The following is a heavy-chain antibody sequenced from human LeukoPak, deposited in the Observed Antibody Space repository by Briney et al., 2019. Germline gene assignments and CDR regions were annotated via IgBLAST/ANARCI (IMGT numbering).Heavy chain of an antibody. V-gene: IGHV4-39*01. CDR2: IYYSTST. J-gene: IGHJ6*02. D-gene: IGHD2-2*02. CDR3: ARHQCSGTRCYNFYFYGMYV. Sequence: SETLSLTCTVSGGSITSSIDYWGWVRQPPGKGLEWIATIYYSTSTQYKPSLKSRVTMSVDTSKNQFSLKLSSMTAADTAVYYYARHQCSGTRCYNFYFYGMYVWGQGTTVTVSS. CDR1: GGSITSSIDY.